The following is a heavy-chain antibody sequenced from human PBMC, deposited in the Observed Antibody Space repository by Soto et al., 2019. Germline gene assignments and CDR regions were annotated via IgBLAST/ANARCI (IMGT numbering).Heavy chain of an antibody. V-gene: IGHV1-18*01. D-gene: IGHD3-16*01. CDR1: GYTFTRYA. Sequence: ASVKVSCKASGYTFTRYAIGWPQQAPGQGLEWMGWINTYNGNTNYAQNVQGRVTLTTDTSTSTAYMELRSLRSNDTAIYYCAMVDVYVTPSPQDVWGQGTTVTVSS. J-gene: IGHJ6*02. CDR3: AMVDVYVTPSPQDV. CDR2: INTYNGNT.